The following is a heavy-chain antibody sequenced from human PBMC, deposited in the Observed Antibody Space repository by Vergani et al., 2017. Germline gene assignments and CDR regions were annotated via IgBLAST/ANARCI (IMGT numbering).Heavy chain of an antibody. D-gene: IGHD4-17*01. V-gene: IGHV4-30-2*01. CDR2: IYHSGST. J-gene: IGHJ5*02. CDR3: ARVQDYGDHTDWFDP. CDR1: GGSISSGGYS. Sequence: QLQLQESGSGLVKPSQTLSLTCAVSGGSISSGGYSWSWIRQPPGKGLEWIGYIYHSGSTYYNPSLKSRVTISVATSKNQFSLKLSSVTAADTAVYYCARVQDYGDHTDWFDPWGQGTLVTVSS.